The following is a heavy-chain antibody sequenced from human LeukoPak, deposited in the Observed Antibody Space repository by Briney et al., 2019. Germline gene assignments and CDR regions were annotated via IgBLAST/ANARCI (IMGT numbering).Heavy chain of an antibody. V-gene: IGHV3-30*02. CDR2: IRYDGSNK. CDR1: GFTFSSYG. CDR3: AKGSRYYYDSSGYYYY. D-gene: IGHD3-22*01. J-gene: IGHJ4*02. Sequence: GGSLRLSCAASGFTFSSYGMHGVRQAPGKGLAWVAFIRYDGSNKYYADSVKGRFTISRDNSKNTLYLQMNSLRAEDTAVYYCAKGSRYYYDSSGYYYYWGQGTLVTVSS.